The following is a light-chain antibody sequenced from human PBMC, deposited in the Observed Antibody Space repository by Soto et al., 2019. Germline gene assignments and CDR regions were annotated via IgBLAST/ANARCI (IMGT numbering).Light chain of an antibody. Sequence: IVLTQSQATVSLSPGERATLSCRASQSVSAYVAWYQQKPGQVPRLLISDASNRATGIPARFSGSGSGTDFTLTINSLETEDSAVYYGQQRSNWPTATFGQGTRLEIK. CDR3: QQRSNWPTAT. J-gene: IGKJ5*01. V-gene: IGKV3-11*01. CDR2: DAS. CDR1: QSVSAY.